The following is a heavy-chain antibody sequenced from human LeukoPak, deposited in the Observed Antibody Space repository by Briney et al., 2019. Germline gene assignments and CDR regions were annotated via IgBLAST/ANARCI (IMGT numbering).Heavy chain of an antibody. Sequence: GGSLRLSCAASGFTFSSYGMHWVRQAPGKGLQWVAVISYDGSSEYYADSVKGRFIISRDNSKNTLYLQVNSLRAEDTAVYYCAKDSDIAVASTDDAFDLWGQGTTVTVSS. V-gene: IGHV3-30*18. D-gene: IGHD6-19*01. CDR3: AKDSDIAVASTDDAFDL. CDR2: ISYDGSSE. CDR1: GFTFSSYG. J-gene: IGHJ3*01.